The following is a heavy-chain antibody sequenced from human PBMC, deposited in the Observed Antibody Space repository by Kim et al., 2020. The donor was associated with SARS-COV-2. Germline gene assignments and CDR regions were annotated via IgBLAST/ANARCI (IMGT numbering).Heavy chain of an antibody. V-gene: IGHV1-46*01. J-gene: IGHJ6*02. CDR1: GYTFTSYY. Sequence: ASVKVSCKASGYTFTSYYMHWVRQAPGQGLEWMGIINPSGGSTSYAQKFQGRVTMTRDTSTSTVYMELSSLRSEDTAVYYCARELEPLYYDILTGLGTKQIYGMDDWGQGTTVTVSS. CDR2: INPSGGST. D-gene: IGHD3-9*01. CDR3: ARELEPLYYDILTGLGTKQIYGMDD.